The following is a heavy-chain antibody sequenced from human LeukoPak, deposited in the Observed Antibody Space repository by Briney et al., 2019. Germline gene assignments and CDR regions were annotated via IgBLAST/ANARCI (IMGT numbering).Heavy chain of an antibody. V-gene: IGHV1-18*01. CDR1: GYTFTSYG. J-gene: IGHJ5*02. Sequence: ASVKVSCKASGYTFTSYGISWVRHAPRQGLEWMGWISAYNGNTNYAQKLQGRVTMTTDTSTSTAYMELRSLRSDDTAVYYCARFRSGYCSGGSCSGWFDPWGQGTLVTVSS. D-gene: IGHD2-15*01. CDR3: ARFRSGYCSGGSCSGWFDP. CDR2: ISAYNGNT.